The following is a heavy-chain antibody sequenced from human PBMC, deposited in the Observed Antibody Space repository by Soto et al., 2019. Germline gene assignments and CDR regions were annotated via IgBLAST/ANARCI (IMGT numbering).Heavy chain of an antibody. D-gene: IGHD1-26*01. J-gene: IGHJ4*02. CDR3: AKTLEWELPHCDY. CDR2: ISYDGSNK. CDR1: GFTFSSYG. Sequence: GGSLRLSCAASGFTFSSYGMHWVRQAPGKGLEWVAVISYDGSNKYYADSVKGRFTISRDNSKNTLYLQMNSLRAEDTAVYDCAKTLEWELPHCDYWGQGTLVTVSS. V-gene: IGHV3-30*18.